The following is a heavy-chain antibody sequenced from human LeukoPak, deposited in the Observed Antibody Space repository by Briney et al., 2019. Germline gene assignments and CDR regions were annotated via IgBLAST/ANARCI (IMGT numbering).Heavy chain of an antibody. J-gene: IGHJ4*02. CDR3: ARRDFDWSLDY. Sequence: ASVKVSCKASGYTFTGYYIHWVRQAPGQGLEWMGIISPSGGGTTYAQKFQGRVTMTRDTSTSTVYMELSSLRSEDTAVYYCARRDFDWSLDYWGQGTLVTVSS. CDR1: GYTFTGYY. V-gene: IGHV1-46*01. D-gene: IGHD3-9*01. CDR2: ISPSGGGT.